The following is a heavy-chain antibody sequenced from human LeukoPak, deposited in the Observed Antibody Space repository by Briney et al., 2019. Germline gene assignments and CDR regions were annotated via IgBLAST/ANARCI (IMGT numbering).Heavy chain of an antibody. V-gene: IGHV4-61*02. J-gene: IGHJ4*02. D-gene: IGHD3-10*01. Sequence: SETLSLTCTVSGGSISSGSYYWSWIRQPDGKGLEWIGRIYTSGSTNYNPSLKSRVTISVDTSKNQFSLKLSSVTAADTAVYYCARADYYGSGSNYFDYWGQGTLVTVSS. CDR3: ARADYYGSGSNYFDY. CDR1: GGSISSGSYY. CDR2: IYTSGST.